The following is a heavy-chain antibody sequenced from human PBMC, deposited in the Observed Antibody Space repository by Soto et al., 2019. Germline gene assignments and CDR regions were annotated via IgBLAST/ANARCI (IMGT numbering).Heavy chain of an antibody. Sequence: ASVKVSCKASGGTFSTYAISWVRQAPGQGLEWMGGIIPIFGTANYAQKFQGRVTITADEPTSTAYMELSSLRSEDTAVYYCARELLGGDSYDWFAPWGQGTLVTVSA. J-gene: IGHJ5*02. CDR3: ARELLGGDSYDWFAP. CDR1: GGTFSTYA. CDR2: IIPIFGTA. D-gene: IGHD3-16*02. V-gene: IGHV1-69*13.